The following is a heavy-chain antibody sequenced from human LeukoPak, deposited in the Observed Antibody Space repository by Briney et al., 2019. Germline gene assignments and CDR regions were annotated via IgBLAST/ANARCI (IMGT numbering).Heavy chain of an antibody. D-gene: IGHD1-26*01. J-gene: IGHJ4*02. CDR2: ISSSSSYI. CDR1: GFTFSNYN. Sequence: GGSLRLSCAASGFTFSNYNMNWVRQAPGKGLEWVSSISSSSSYIYYADSVKGRFTISRDNAKNSLYLQMNSLRAEDTAVYYCARDYHQYSGSYADYWGQGTLVTVSS. V-gene: IGHV3-21*01. CDR3: ARDYHQYSGSYADY.